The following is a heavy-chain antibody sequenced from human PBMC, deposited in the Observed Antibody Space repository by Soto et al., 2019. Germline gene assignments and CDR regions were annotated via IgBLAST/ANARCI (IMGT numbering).Heavy chain of an antibody. D-gene: IGHD6-13*01. CDR2: IKQDGSEK. J-gene: IGHJ6*02. CDR3: ARVNIAAVLLWYYYGMDV. V-gene: IGHV3-7*05. CDR1: GFTFSSYW. Sequence: GGSLRLSCAASGFTFSSYWMSWVRQAPGKGLEWVANIKQDGSEKYYVDSVKGRFTISRDNAKNSLYLQMNSLRAEDTAVYYCARVNIAAVLLWYYYGMDVWGQGTTVTVSS.